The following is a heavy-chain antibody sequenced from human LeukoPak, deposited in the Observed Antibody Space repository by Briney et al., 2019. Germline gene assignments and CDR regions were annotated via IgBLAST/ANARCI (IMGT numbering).Heavy chain of an antibody. CDR1: GFTFSSYW. D-gene: IGHD5-18*01. CDR3: ARVGTAFVYDY. J-gene: IGHJ4*02. Sequence: PGGSLRLSCVASGFTFSSYWMHWVRQAPGKGLVWVSSTGGDGSSTHYADSVKGRFTISRDNSKNTLYLQMNSLRAEDTAVYYCARVGTAFVYDYWGQGTLVTVSS. CDR2: TGGDGSST. V-gene: IGHV3-74*01.